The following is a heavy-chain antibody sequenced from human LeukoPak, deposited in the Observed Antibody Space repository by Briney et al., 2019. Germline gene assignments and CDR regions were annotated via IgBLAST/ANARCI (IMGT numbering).Heavy chain of an antibody. Sequence: GGSLRLSCAASRFTFSNYWMHWVRQAPGKGLVWVSRIKSDGSITTYADSVGGRFTISRDNAKNTLYLQMNSLRAEDTAVYYCARGLLERSTITLGYWGQGTLVTVSS. V-gene: IGHV3-74*01. D-gene: IGHD5-24*01. CDR3: ARGLLERSTITLGY. CDR2: IKSDGSIT. CDR1: RFTFSNYW. J-gene: IGHJ4*02.